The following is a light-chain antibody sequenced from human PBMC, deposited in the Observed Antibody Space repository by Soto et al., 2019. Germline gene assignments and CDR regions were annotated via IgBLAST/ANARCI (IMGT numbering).Light chain of an antibody. CDR1: QSISTY. CDR3: QQIYSTPIT. J-gene: IGKJ5*01. CDR2: AAS. V-gene: IGKV1-39*01. Sequence: DVQMTQSPSALSASVGDRVTITCRSSQSISTYLHWYQHKPGKAPKLLIYAASRLHGGVPSRFSASGSGTEFTLAISSLQPEDFATYYCQQIYSTPITFGQGTRLEI.